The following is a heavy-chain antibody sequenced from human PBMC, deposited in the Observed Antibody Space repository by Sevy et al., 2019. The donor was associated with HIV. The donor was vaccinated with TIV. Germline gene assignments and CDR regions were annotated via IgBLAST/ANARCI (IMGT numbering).Heavy chain of an antibody. CDR1: GFNVNSNY. D-gene: IGHD6-19*01. Sequence: GGSLRLSCAASGFNVNSNYMSWVRQAPGKGLEWVSVIYSGGSTYYAESVKGRFIISRDNSKNTVYLQMNSLRAEDTAVYYCARERSGAYERYFYGMDVWGQGITVTVSS. CDR3: ARERSGAYERYFYGMDV. CDR2: IYSGGST. V-gene: IGHV3-53*01. J-gene: IGHJ6*02.